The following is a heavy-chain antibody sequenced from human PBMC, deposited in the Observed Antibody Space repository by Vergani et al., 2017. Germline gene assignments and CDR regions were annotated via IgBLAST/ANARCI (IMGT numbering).Heavy chain of an antibody. CDR3: ARGLRPRRSGWTSADFDY. Sequence: QVQLQQWGAGLLKPSETLSLTCAVYGGSFSGYYWSWIRQSPGKGLEWIGEVNHSGRTNYNPSLKSRVTISGDTSKNQFSLRLTSVTAADTAVYYCARGLRPRRSGWTSADFDYWAQGTLVTVSS. J-gene: IGHJ4*02. CDR1: GGSFSGYY. CDR2: VNHSGRT. D-gene: IGHD6-19*01. V-gene: IGHV4-34*01.